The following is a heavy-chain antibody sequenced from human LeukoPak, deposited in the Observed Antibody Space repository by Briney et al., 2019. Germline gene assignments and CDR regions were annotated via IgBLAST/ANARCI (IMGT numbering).Heavy chain of an antibody. CDR3: AKTTQTYWGADY. J-gene: IGHJ4*02. V-gene: IGHV3-30*18. D-gene: IGHD7-27*01. Sequence: PGRSLRLSCAASGFPFSSYGMHWFRQAPAKGLDWVTSISYDGSNKYFGDSVKGRFTISRDNSKNTLYLQMNSLRAEDTGVYYCAKTTQTYWGADYWGQGTLVTVSS. CDR2: ISYDGSNK. CDR1: GFPFSSYG.